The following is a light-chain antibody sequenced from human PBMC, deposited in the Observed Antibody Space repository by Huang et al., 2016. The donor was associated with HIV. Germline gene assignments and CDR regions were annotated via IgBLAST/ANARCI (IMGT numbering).Light chain of an antibody. Sequence: EIVMTQSPATLSVSPGESATLSCRASQSISSNLAWYQQKPGQAPRLLIFGASIRATGGSARLSGSGSGKEGTLTISSLQSEDVAVYYCHQYNNWPPRYTFGQGTRLE. CDR1: QSISSN. CDR3: HQYNNWPPRYT. V-gene: IGKV3-15*01. CDR2: GAS. J-gene: IGKJ2*01.